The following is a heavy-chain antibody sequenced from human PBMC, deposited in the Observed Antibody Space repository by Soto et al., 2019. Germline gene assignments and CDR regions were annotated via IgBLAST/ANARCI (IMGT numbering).Heavy chain of an antibody. CDR3: ARVVVAGGPFGY. J-gene: IGHJ4*02. Sequence: PGEALQISCKGSGYSFSSYWIGWMRQMPGKGLEWMGIIYPGDSDTRYSPSFQGQVTISADKSISTAYLQWSSLKASDTAMYYCARVVVAGGPFGYCGQGPLFTVSS. CDR2: IYPGDSDT. V-gene: IGHV5-51*01. D-gene: IGHD2-15*01. CDR1: GYSFSSYW.